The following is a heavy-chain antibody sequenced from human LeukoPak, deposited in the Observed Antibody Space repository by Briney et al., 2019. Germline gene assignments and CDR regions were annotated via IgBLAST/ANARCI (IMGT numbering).Heavy chain of an antibody. CDR1: GFTFSNYL. CDR2: ISHSGSSI. V-gene: IGHV3-23*01. Sequence: GGSLRLSCVASGFTFSNYLMNWVRRAPGKGLEWVSGISHSGSSIYYADSVKGRFTISRDNSENTLYLQMDRLRVEDTAVYYCAMALDYWGQGTLVTVSS. J-gene: IGHJ4*02. CDR3: AMALDY.